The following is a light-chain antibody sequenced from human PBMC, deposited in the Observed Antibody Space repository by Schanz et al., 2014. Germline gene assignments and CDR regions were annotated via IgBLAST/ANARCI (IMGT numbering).Light chain of an antibody. J-gene: IGKJ5*01. CDR3: QQYGGLPIT. CDR1: QSVHRNY. V-gene: IGKV3-20*01. CDR2: GTS. Sequence: EIVLTQSPGTLSLSPGERATLSCRASQSVHRNYLAWHQQKPGQAPRLLIYGTSIRATGIPDRFSGSGSGTDFTLTISRLEPEDFAVYYCQQYGGLPITFGQGTRLEIK.